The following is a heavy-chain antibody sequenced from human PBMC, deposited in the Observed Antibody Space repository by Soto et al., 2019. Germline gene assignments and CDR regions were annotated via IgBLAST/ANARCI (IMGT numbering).Heavy chain of an antibody. V-gene: IGHV4-4*02. J-gene: IGHJ4*02. CDR1: GGSISSNNW. CDR3: ARSNWNYGFYDY. CDR2: IYHNGSS. Sequence: SETLSLTCAVSGGSISSNNWWTWVRQPPGKGLEWIGEIYHNGSSNYHPSLKSRITISVEKSKNQFSLKLSSVTAADTAVYYCARSNWNYGFYDYWGQGTLVTVSS. D-gene: IGHD1-7*01.